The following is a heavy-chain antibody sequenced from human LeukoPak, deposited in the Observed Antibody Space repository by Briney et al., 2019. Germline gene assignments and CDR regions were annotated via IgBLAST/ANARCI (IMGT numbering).Heavy chain of an antibody. J-gene: IGHJ4*02. D-gene: IGHD5-24*01. CDR1: GFTFSSYS. CDR3: ARDPERLRDVDSDY. V-gene: IGHV3-21*01. CDR2: ISSSSSYI. Sequence: GGSLRLSCAASGFTFSSYSMNWVRQAPGKGLEWVSSISSSSSYIYYADSVKGRFTISRDNAKNSLYLQMNSLRAEDTAVYYCARDPERLRDVDSDYWGQGTLVTVSS.